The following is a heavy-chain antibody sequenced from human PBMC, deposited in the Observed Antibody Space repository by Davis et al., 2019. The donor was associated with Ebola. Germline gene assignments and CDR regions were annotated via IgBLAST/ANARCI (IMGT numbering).Heavy chain of an antibody. CDR2: INPHNGNT. Sequence: ASVKVSCKASGYTFTNSGITWVRQAPGQGLEWMGWINPHNGNTNYAQNVQGRVTMTTDTSTSTAYMELSSLRSEDTAVYYCSRDLSGYTTTWEGDLFDPLGQGTLVPVSS. CDR1: GYTFTNSG. J-gene: IGHJ5*02. D-gene: IGHD5-24*01. CDR3: SRDLSGYTTTWEGDLFDP. V-gene: IGHV1-18*04.